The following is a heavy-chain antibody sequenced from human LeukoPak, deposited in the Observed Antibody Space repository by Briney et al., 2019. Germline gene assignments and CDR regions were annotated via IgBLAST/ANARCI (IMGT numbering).Heavy chain of an antibody. CDR2: ISGRGGRT. D-gene: IGHD6-19*01. J-gene: IGHJ4*02. CDR3: AKEKYSSGFFDY. CDR1: GFTFSSYA. Sequence: PGGSLRLSCAASGFTFSSYAMSWVRQAPGKGLEWVSDISGRGGRTYYADSVKGRFTISRDNSKNTLYLQMNSLRAEDTAVYYCAKEKYSSGFFDYWGQGTLVTVSS. V-gene: IGHV3-23*01.